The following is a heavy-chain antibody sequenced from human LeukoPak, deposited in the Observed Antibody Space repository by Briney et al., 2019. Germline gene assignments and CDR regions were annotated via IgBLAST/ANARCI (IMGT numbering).Heavy chain of an antibody. Sequence: ASVKVSCKASGYTFTSYGISWVRQAPGQGLEWMGGIIPIFGTANYAEKFQGRVTITADKSTSTAYMELSSLRSEDTAVYYCARDRVGASPGRDTFDIWAQGTLVTVSS. CDR1: GYTFTSYG. D-gene: IGHD1-26*01. J-gene: IGHJ3*02. CDR3: ARDRVGASPGRDTFDI. CDR2: IIPIFGTA. V-gene: IGHV1-69*06.